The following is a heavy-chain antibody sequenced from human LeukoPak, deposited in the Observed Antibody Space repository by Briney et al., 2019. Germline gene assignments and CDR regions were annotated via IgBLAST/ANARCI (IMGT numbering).Heavy chain of an antibody. CDR3: ASEYYDSSFFDY. Sequence: SETLSLTCTVSGYSISSGYYWGWIRQPPGKGLEWIGSIYHSGSTYYNPSLKSRVTISVDTSKNQFSLKLSSVTAADTAVYYCASEYYDSSFFDYWGQGTLVTVSS. J-gene: IGHJ4*02. CDR2: IYHSGST. D-gene: IGHD3-22*01. V-gene: IGHV4-38-2*02. CDR1: GYSISSGYY.